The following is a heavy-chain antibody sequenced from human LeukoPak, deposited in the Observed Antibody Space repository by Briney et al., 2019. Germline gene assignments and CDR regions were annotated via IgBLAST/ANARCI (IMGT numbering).Heavy chain of an antibody. V-gene: IGHV1-46*01. Sequence: GASVKVSCKASGYTFTSNYIHWVRQAPGQGPEWMGMIYPRDGSTSYAQKFQGRVTVTRDTSTSTVHMELSGLRFEDTAVYYCARDQEGFDYWGQGTLVTVSS. CDR3: ARDQEGFDY. CDR2: IYPRDGST. CDR1: GYTFTSNY. J-gene: IGHJ4*02.